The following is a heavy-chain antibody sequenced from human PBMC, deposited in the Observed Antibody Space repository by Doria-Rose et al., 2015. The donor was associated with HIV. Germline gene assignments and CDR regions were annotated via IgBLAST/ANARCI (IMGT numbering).Heavy chain of an antibody. J-gene: IGHJ4*02. Sequence: VQLVQSGGGLVRPGGSLRLSCATFGFTFSSHRINWVRQAPGQVLDWVSSISSTSAYINYADSVICRFTITRDNARNSLYLQMDSLRAEDTAIYYCATGVTLDYWGQGTLVTVSS. CDR1: GFTFSSHR. V-gene: IGHV3-21*01. CDR2: ISSTSAYI. CDR3: ATGVTLDY. D-gene: IGHD3-10*01.